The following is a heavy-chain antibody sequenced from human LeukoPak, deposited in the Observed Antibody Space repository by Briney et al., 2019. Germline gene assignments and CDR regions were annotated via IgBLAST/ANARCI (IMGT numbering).Heavy chain of an antibody. CDR3: ARDAAY. Sequence: GGSLRLSCAASGFTVSSNYMTWVRQAPGKGLEWVSVICNDDNTDYADSVKGRFTISRDSSKNTVYLQMNSLRAEDTAVYYCARDAAYWGQGTLVTVSS. V-gene: IGHV3-66*01. CDR1: GFTVSSNY. J-gene: IGHJ4*02. D-gene: IGHD6-25*01. CDR2: ICNDDNT.